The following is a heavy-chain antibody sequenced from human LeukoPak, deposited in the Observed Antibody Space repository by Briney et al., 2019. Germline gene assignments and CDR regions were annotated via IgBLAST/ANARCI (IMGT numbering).Heavy chain of an antibody. D-gene: IGHD6-13*01. CDR1: GFTFTTYG. V-gene: IGHV3-30*02. CDR3: AKDMAAGVNNPHPAS. CDR2: IRYDGSNK. J-gene: IGHJ5*02. Sequence: GGSLRLSCAASGFTFTTYGMHWVRQAPGKGLEWVAFIRYDGSNKYYADSVKGRFTISRDNSKNTLYLQMNSLRAEDTAVYYCAKDMAAGVNNPHPASWGQGTLVTVSS.